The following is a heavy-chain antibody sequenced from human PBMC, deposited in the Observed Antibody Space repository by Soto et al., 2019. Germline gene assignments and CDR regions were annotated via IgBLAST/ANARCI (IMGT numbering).Heavy chain of an antibody. J-gene: IGHJ4*02. V-gene: IGHV3-23*01. CDR1: GFSFGSYA. CDR3: AGWSYLDY. D-gene: IGHD3-3*01. CDR2: ISGSDGKT. Sequence: AGGSLRLSCAASGFSFGSYALSWVRQAPGKGLEWVSTISGSDGKTFYADSVKGRFSISRDTSQNTLYLQMNSLRADDTAIYYCAGWSYLDYWGQGTRVTVSS.